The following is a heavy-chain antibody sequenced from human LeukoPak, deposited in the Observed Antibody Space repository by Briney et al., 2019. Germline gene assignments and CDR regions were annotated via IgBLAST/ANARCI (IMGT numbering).Heavy chain of an antibody. J-gene: IGHJ5*02. D-gene: IGHD3-10*01. Sequence: ASVKVSCKASGYTFTGYYMHWVRQAPGQGLEWMGWINPNSGGTNYAQKFQGRVTMTRDTSISTAYMELSRLRSDDTAVYYCARARFPGYYGSGSPYNWFDPWGQGTLVTVSS. CDR3: ARARFPGYYGSGSPYNWFDP. V-gene: IGHV1-2*02. CDR1: GYTFTGYY. CDR2: INPNSGGT.